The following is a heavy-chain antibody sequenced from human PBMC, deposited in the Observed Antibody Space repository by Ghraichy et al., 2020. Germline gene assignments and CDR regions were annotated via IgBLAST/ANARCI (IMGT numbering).Heavy chain of an antibody. CDR1: GFTFSSYS. CDR2: ISSSSSYI. Sequence: GGSLRLSCAASGFTFSSYSMNWVRQAPGKGLEWVSSISSSSSYIYYADSVKGRFTISRDNAKNSLYLQMNSLRAEDTAVYYCARDGRPYYDFWSGYSYYFDYWGQRTLVTVSS. J-gene: IGHJ4*02. CDR3: ARDGRPYYDFWSGYSYYFDY. V-gene: IGHV3-21*01. D-gene: IGHD3-3*01.